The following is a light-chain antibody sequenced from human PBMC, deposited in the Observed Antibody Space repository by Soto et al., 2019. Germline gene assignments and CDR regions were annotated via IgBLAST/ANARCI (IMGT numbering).Light chain of an antibody. Sequence: DLQMTQSPSTLSASVGDRVAITCRASQSISDWLARYQQKPGKAPRLLIYKASSLESGVPSRFSGSGSGTEFTLTISSLQPDDFATYYCQQYSSYVWTFGQGTKVEI. J-gene: IGKJ1*01. CDR2: KAS. CDR1: QSISDW. V-gene: IGKV1-5*03. CDR3: QQYSSYVWT.